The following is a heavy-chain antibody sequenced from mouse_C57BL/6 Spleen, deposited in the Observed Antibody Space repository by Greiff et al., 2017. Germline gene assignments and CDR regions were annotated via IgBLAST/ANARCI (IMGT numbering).Heavy chain of an antibody. V-gene: IGHV5-6*01. CDR3: ARGGYDYDDYAMDY. Sequence: EVHLVESGGDLVKPGGSLKLSCAASGFTFSSYGMSWVRQTPDKRLEWVATISSGGSYTYYPDNAKNTLYLQMSSLKSEDTAMYYCARGGYDYDDYAMDYWGQGTSVTVSS. J-gene: IGHJ4*01. D-gene: IGHD2-4*01. CDR2: ISSGGSYT. CDR1: GFTFSSYG.